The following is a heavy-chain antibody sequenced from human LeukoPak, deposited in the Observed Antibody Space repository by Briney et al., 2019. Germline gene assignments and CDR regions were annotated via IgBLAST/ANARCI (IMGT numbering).Heavy chain of an antibody. CDR3: TTDYGSGSYHYFNY. J-gene: IGHJ4*02. CDR1: GFTFSNAW. D-gene: IGHD3-10*01. Sequence: PGGSLRLSCAASGFTFSNAWMSWVRQAPNQALEWVGRSKTKTDGGTTDYAAPVKGRFTISRDDSKDTLYLQMNSLKSEDTAVYYCTTDYGSGSYHYFNYWGQGTLVTVSS. V-gene: IGHV3-15*01. CDR2: SKTKTDGGTT.